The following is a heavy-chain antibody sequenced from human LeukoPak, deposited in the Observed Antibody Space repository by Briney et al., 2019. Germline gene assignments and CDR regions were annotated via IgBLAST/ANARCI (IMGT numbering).Heavy chain of an antibody. CDR3: ARDLYEYYYGSGTSCPY. CDR1: GYTFTDYY. D-gene: IGHD3-10*01. V-gene: IGHV1-2*02. J-gene: IGHJ4*02. CDR2: MHPNSGGT. Sequence: ASVKVSCKASGYTFTDYYMHWLRQAPGQGLEWMGWMHPNSGGTNYAQKFQGRVTMTRDTSISTAYMELSRLRSDDTAVYYCARDLYEYYYGSGTSCPYWGQGTLVTVSS.